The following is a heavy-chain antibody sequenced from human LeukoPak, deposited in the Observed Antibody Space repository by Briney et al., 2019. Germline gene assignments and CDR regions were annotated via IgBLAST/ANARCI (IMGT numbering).Heavy chain of an antibody. V-gene: IGHV4-59*08. CDR2: ISYSGST. CDR1: GGSISSYH. D-gene: IGHD2-15*01. CDR3: ARLGLPNAFDI. J-gene: IGHJ3*02. Sequence: SETLSLTCIVSGGSISSYHWSWIRQPPGKGLEWIGYISYSGSTNYNPSLKSRVTMSVDTSKNQFSLKLNSVTAADTAVYYCARLGLPNAFDIWGQGTVITVSS.